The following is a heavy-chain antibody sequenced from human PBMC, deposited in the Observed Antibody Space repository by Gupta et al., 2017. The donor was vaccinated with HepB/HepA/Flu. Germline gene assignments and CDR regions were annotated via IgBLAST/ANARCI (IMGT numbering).Heavy chain of an antibody. J-gene: IGHJ6*02. CDR3: ARASDEATNYDFWGGSYVMDA. CDR2: ISSSGNTI. D-gene: IGHD3-3*01. V-gene: IGHV3-48*03. Sequence: EVPLVESGGGLVQPGGALRLSCAASGFTFSSSDLNWFRQAPGKGLEWVSYISSSGNTIYNADSVRCRFTISRDNAKNALYLQMDSLRAEDTACYYCARASDEATNYDFWGGSYVMDAWGQGTTVTVSS. CDR1: GFTFSSSD.